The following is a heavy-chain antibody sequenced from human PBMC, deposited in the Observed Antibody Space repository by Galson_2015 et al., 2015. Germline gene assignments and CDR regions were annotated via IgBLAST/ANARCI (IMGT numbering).Heavy chain of an antibody. CDR1: GGSINPKHYY. CDR2: LYFSGNT. CDR3: ARHGYSSSWYYFEY. V-gene: IGHV4-39*01. J-gene: IGHJ4*02. Sequence: SETLSLTCSVSGGSINPKHYYWAWIRQAPGKGLEWIGTLYFSGNTYSNPSLKSRVAISVDTSKNQFSPRLSSVTAADTALYYCARHGYSSSWYYFEYWGRGTLVTVSS. D-gene: IGHD6-13*01.